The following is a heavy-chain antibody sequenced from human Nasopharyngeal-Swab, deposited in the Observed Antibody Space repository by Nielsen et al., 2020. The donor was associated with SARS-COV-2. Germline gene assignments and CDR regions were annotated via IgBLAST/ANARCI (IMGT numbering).Heavy chain of an antibody. V-gene: IGHV3-21*01. Sequence: GESLKISCAASGFTFSSYSMNWVRQAPGKGPEWVSSISSSSSYIYYADSVKGRFTISRDNAKNSLYLQMNSLRAEDTAVYYCARLGWIAAAGTGKSDWGQGTLVTVSS. D-gene: IGHD6-13*01. CDR2: ISSSSSYI. CDR3: ARLGWIAAAGTGKSD. J-gene: IGHJ4*02. CDR1: GFTFSSYS.